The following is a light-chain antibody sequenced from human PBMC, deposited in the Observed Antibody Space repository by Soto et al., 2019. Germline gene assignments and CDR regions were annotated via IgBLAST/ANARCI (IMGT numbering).Light chain of an antibody. CDR3: QHYGGMWP. J-gene: IGKJ1*01. CDR1: QSISNR. CDR2: DAS. Sequence: DIQMTQSPSTLSASVGDRVTITCRASQSISNRLAWYQQKPGKAPKVVIYDASSLESGVPSRFSGSGSGTEFILTINSLQPDDFATYCCQHYGGMWPFGQGTKVDIK. V-gene: IGKV1-5*01.